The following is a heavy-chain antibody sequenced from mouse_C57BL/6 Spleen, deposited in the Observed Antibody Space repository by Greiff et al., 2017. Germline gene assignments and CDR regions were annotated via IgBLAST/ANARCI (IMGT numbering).Heavy chain of an antibody. CDR1: GYTFTSYW. J-gene: IGHJ2*01. D-gene: IGHD2-4*01. Sequence: QVQLQQSGAELVKPGASVKLSCKASGYTFTSYWMHWVKQRPGQGLEWIGMIHPDSGSTNYNEKFKSKATLTVDKSSSTAYMQLSSLTSEDSAVYCGARTGDYDFDDWGQGTTVTGSS. CDR3: ARTGDYDFDD. CDR2: IHPDSGST. V-gene: IGHV1-64*01.